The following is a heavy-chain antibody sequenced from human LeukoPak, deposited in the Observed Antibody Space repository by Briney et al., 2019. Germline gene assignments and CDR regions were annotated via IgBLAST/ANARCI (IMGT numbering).Heavy chain of an antibody. D-gene: IGHD2-15*01. Sequence: GGSLRLSCAASGFTFSNYWMNWVRQAPGKGLEWVANIKQDESEKSYVGCVKVRFTISRDHSKNTLYLEMNGLRAEDTAVYYCASGIAFGAFDIWGQGTMVTVSS. V-gene: IGHV3-7*01. J-gene: IGHJ3*02. CDR2: IKQDESEK. CDR3: ASGIAFGAFDI. CDR1: GFTFSNYW.